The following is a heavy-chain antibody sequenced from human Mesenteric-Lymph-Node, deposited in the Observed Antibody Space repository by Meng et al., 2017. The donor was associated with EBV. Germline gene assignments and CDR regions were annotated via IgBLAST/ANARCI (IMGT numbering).Heavy chain of an antibody. CDR1: GGSVSSGSYY. CDR2: INHSGST. CDR3: ARQRSDSRLFDY. J-gene: IGHJ4*01. D-gene: IGHD4-11*01. Sequence: QVQLQESGPGLVKPSETLSLTCTVSGGSVSSGSYYWSWIRQPPGKGLEWIGEINHSGSTIYNPSLKSRVTMSVDTSKSQFSLKLSSVTAADTAVYFCARQRSDSRLFDYWGQGTLVTVSS. V-gene: IGHV4-61*01.